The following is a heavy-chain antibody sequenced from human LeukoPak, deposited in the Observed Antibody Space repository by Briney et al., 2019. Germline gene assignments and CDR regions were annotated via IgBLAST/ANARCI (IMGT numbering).Heavy chain of an antibody. V-gene: IGHV3-74*01. CDR1: GFTFSNYW. CDR3: VRDWDHFDFDS. D-gene: IGHD1-26*01. CDR2: IKGDGSHT. Sequence: GGSLRLSCAASGFTFSNYWMHWVRQAPGKGLVWVSRIKGDGSHTVYADSVKGRFTISRDNAKNTLYLQMKSLRDEDTAVYYCVRDWDHFDFDSWGRGTLVTVSS. J-gene: IGHJ5*01.